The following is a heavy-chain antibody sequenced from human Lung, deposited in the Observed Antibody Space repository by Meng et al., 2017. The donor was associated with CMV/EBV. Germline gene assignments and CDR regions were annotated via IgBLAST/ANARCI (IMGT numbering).Heavy chain of an antibody. CDR1: GFSLSTSEVG. D-gene: IGHD1-14*01. Sequence: QITLKESGPTLVKPTQTLTLTCTFSGFSLSTSEVGVGWIRQPPGKALEWLAVIYWDDDKRYSPSLKSRLTITKDTSKNQVVLTLTNMDPVDTATYYCALFTGSWFDLWGQGTLVTVSS. CDR2: IYWDDDK. CDR3: ALFTGSWFDL. V-gene: IGHV2-5*02. J-gene: IGHJ5*02.